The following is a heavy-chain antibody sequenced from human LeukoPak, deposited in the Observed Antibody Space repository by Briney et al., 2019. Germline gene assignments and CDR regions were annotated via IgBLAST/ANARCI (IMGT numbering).Heavy chain of an antibody. CDR3: AKDSGDYGDYEFHGVDY. D-gene: IGHD4-17*01. Sequence: GGSLRLSCAASGFTFSSYGMHWVRQAPGKGLEWVAVISYDGSNKYYADSVKGRFTISRDNSKNTLYLQMNSLRAEDTAVYYCAKDSGDYGDYEFHGVDYWGQGTLVTVSS. CDR1: GFTFSSYG. CDR2: ISYDGSNK. J-gene: IGHJ4*02. V-gene: IGHV3-30*18.